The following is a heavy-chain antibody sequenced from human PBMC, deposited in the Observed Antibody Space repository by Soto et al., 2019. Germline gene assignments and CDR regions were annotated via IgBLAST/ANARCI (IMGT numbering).Heavy chain of an antibody. CDR3: ARVPIVGTTTYYFEY. CDR2: VYYSGST. D-gene: IGHD1-1*01. J-gene: IGHJ4*02. CDR1: GASITYSSYY. Sequence: PSETLSLTCTVSGASITYSSYYWGWVRQPPGKGLEWIGYVYYSGSTYYNPSLKSRVTISLDTSKNQFSLSLTSVAAADTAVYYCARVPIVGTTTYYFEYWGQGTLVTVSS. V-gene: IGHV4-39*01.